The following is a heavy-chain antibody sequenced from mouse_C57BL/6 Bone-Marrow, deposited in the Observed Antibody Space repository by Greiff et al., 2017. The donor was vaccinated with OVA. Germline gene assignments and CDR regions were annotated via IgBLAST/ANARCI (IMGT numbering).Heavy chain of an antibody. CDR2: IHPNSGSN. CDR3: VYSNPWFAY. CDR1: GYTFTSYW. V-gene: IGHV1-64*01. J-gene: IGHJ3*01. Sequence: VQLQQSGAELVKPGASVKLSCKASGYTFTSYWMHWVKQRPGQGLEWIGMIHPNSGSNNYNEKFKSKATLTVDKSSSTAYMQLSSLTSEDSAVYYCVYSNPWFAYWGQGTLVTVSA. D-gene: IGHD2-5*01.